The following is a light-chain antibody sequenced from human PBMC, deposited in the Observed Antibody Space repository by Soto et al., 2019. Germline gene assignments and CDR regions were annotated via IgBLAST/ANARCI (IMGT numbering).Light chain of an antibody. V-gene: IGKV1-5*03. CDR2: KAS. Sequence: DVQMTQSPATLSGSVGDRVTITCRASQTISSWLAWYQQKPGKAPKLLIYKASTLKSGIPSRFSGSGSGTEFTLTISSLEPDDFAAYYCQQYGSYLVAFGRGTKVDIK. CDR3: QQYGSYLVA. CDR1: QTISSW. J-gene: IGKJ1*01.